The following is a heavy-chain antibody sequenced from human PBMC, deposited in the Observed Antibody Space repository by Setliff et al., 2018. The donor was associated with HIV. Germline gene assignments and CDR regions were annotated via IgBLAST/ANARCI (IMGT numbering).Heavy chain of an antibody. Sequence: GGSLRLSCAASGFTFSSKGMHWVRQAPGKGLEWVAMIWYDGSNKYYADSVKGRFTISRDNSKKMLFLQMNSLRAEDTAVYYCAKDPAVNAYGDYPLGGMDVWGKGTTVTVSS. CDR1: GFTFSSKG. J-gene: IGHJ6*04. CDR2: IWYDGSNK. D-gene: IGHD4-17*01. CDR3: AKDPAVNAYGDYPLGGMDV. V-gene: IGHV3-33*06.